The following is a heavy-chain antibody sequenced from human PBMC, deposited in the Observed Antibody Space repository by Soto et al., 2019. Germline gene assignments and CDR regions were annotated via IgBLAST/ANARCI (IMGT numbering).Heavy chain of an antibody. CDR1: AFSLSTNGVG. CDR3: VHTVMVHTITGGHYFDY. CDR2: IYWNEDK. D-gene: IGHD2-8*01. Sequence: QITLEESGPTLVKPTQTLTLTCTFSAFSLSTNGVGVGWIRQPPGKPLEWLAVIYWNEDKRYSRSLKSRLSITKDTSKNQVVLTITTMDPVDTATYYCVHTVMVHTITGGHYFDYWGPGNLVTVSS. J-gene: IGHJ4*02. V-gene: IGHV2-5*01.